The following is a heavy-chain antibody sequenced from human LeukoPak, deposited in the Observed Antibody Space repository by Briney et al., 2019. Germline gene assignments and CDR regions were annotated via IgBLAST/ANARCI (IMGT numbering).Heavy chain of an antibody. J-gene: IGHJ5*02. CDR1: GGSISSSSYY. CDR3: ARDSGLGNWFDP. D-gene: IGHD3-10*01. Sequence: PSETLSLTCTVSGGSISSSSYYWGWIRQPPGKGLEWIGSIYYSGSTYYNPSLKSRVTISVDTSKNQFSLKLSSVTAADTAVYYCARDSGLGNWFDPWGQGTLVTVSS. CDR2: IYYSGST. V-gene: IGHV4-39*07.